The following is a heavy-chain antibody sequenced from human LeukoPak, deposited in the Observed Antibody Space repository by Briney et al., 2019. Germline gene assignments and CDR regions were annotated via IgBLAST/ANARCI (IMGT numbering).Heavy chain of an antibody. CDR3: ARGFGPGYSYGRVDY. CDR1: DGSISSYY. D-gene: IGHD5-18*01. J-gene: IGHJ4*02. Sequence: SETLSLTCTVSDGSISSYYWSWIRQPPGKGLEWIGYIYYSGSTNYNPSLKSRVTISVDTSKNQSSLKLSSVSAADTAVYYCARGFGPGYSYGRVDYWVQGTLVTVSS. CDR2: IYYSGST. V-gene: IGHV4-59*01.